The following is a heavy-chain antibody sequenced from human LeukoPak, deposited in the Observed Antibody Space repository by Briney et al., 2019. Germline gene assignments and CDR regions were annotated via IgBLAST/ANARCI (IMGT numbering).Heavy chain of an antibody. Sequence: GGSLRLSCAASGFTFSTSWMSWVRQAPGKGLEWVSYISSSGSTIYYADSVKGRFTISRDNAKNSLYLQMNSLRAEDTAVYYCAREGLGRYGDEELDYWGQGTLVTVSS. V-gene: IGHV3-11*01. CDR1: GFTFSTSW. J-gene: IGHJ4*02. CDR3: AREGLGRYGDEELDY. CDR2: ISSSGSTI. D-gene: IGHD4-17*01.